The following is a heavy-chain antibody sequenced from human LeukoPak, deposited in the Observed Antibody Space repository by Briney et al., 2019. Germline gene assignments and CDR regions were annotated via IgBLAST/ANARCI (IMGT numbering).Heavy chain of an antibody. V-gene: IGHV1-69*13. D-gene: IGHD3-10*01. CDR3: ARELETMVRGVVVDY. J-gene: IGHJ4*02. Sequence: GASVKLSCKASGGTFSSYATSWVRQAPGQGLEWMGGIIPIFGTANYAQKFQGRVTITADESTSTAYMELSSLRSEDTAVYYCARELETMVRGVVVDYWGQGTLVYVSS. CDR1: GGTFSSYA. CDR2: IIPIFGTA.